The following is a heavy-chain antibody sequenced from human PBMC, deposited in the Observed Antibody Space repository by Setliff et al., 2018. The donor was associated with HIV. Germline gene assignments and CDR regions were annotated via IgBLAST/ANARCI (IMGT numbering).Heavy chain of an antibody. J-gene: IGHJ6*03. V-gene: IGHV4-39*01. D-gene: IGHD3-3*01. CDR2: IYYSGST. CDR3: AIFHYYYYYMDV. Sequence: SETLSLTCTVSGGSISSSSYYWGWIRQPPGKGLEWIGSIYYSGSTYYNPSLKSRVTISVDTSKNQFSLKLSSVTAADTAVYYYAIFHYYYYYMDVWGKGTTVTVSS. CDR1: GGSISSSSYY.